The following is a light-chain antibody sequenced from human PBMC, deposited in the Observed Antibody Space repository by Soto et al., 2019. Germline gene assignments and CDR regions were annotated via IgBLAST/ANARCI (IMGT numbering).Light chain of an antibody. J-gene: IGLJ1*01. V-gene: IGLV1-40*01. CDR1: SSNIGAGYD. Sequence: QSVLTQPPSVSGAPGQRVTISCTGSSSNIGAGYDVRWYQQLPGTAPKLLIYGNSNRPSGVPDRFSGSKSGTSASLAITGLQAEDEADYYCQSYDSSLSAHVFGTGTKVTVL. CDR2: GNS. CDR3: QSYDSSLSAHV.